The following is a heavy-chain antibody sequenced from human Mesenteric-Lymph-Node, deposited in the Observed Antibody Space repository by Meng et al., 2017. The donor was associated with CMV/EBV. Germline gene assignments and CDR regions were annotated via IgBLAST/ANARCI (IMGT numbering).Heavy chain of an antibody. CDR1: GFTFSNYA. CDR3: ARKYCSGGSCYPDY. J-gene: IGHJ4*02. D-gene: IGHD2-15*01. Sequence: GGSLRLSCAASGFTFSNYAIHWVRQAPGKGLEWVAVISSDGSNKYYADSVKGRFTISRDNSKNTLYLQMNSLRVEDTAVYYCARKYCSGGSCYPDYWGQGTLVTVSS. CDR2: ISSDGSNK. V-gene: IGHV3-30-3*01.